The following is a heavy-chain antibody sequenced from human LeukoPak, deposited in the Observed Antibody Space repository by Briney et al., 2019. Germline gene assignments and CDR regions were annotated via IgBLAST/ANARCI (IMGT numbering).Heavy chain of an antibody. CDR1: GGSISSYY. Sequence: SETLSLTCTVSGGSISSYYWSWIRQPPGKGLEWIGYIYYSGSTNYNPSLKSRVAISVDTSKNQFSLKLSSVTAADTAVYYCAGLDFWSGYTYSADAFDIWGQGTMVTVSS. V-gene: IGHV4-59*01. CDR2: IYYSGST. J-gene: IGHJ3*02. CDR3: AGLDFWSGYTYSADAFDI. D-gene: IGHD3-3*01.